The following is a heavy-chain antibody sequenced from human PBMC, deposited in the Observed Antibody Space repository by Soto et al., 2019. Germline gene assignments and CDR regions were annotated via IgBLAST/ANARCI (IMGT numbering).Heavy chain of an antibody. CDR2: INSDGSST. J-gene: IGHJ6*03. CDR3: ARGGSYGSGSYYKPQLNYYMDV. CDR1: GFSFSSYW. Sequence: GGSLSLSCAASGFSFSSYWMHWVRQAPGKGLVWVSHINSDGSSTTYADSVKGRITISRDNAKNTLYLQMNSLRAEDTAVYYCARGGSYGSGSYYKPQLNYYMDVWGKGTMVTVSS. D-gene: IGHD3-10*01. V-gene: IGHV3-74*01.